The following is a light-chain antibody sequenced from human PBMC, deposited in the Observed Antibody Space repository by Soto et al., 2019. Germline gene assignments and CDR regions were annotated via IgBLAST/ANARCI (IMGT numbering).Light chain of an antibody. Sequence: EVVMTQSPATLSVSPGDIATLSCWASQSVGGTLAWYQQKPGQAPRLLMYGASTRATGVPTRFSGSGFGTEFTLTISSLQSEDFAVYYCQQYGNWPPKTFGRGTKLEIK. J-gene: IGKJ2*01. V-gene: IGKV3-15*01. CDR2: GAS. CDR1: QSVGGT. CDR3: QQYGNWPPKT.